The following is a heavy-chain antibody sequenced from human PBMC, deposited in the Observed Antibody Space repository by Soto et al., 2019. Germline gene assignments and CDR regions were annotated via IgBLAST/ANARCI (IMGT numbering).Heavy chain of an antibody. Sequence: SETLSLTCTVSGGSISSGDYYWSWIRQPPGKGLEWIGYIYYSGSTYYNPSLKSRVTISVDTSKNQFSLKLSSVTAADTAVYYCARDASDYDILTGSYAFDIWGQGTIVTVSS. CDR3: ARDASDYDILTGSYAFDI. J-gene: IGHJ3*02. D-gene: IGHD3-9*01. CDR2: IYYSGST. CDR1: GGSISSGDYY. V-gene: IGHV4-30-4*01.